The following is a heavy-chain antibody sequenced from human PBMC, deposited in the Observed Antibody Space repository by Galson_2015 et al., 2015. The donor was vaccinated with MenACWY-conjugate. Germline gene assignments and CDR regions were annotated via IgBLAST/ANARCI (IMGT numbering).Heavy chain of an antibody. V-gene: IGHV1-3*01. CDR1: GYTFTTYS. CDR2: INAGNGNT. Sequence: SLKVSCKASGYTFTTYSIHWVRQAPGQRLEWMGWINAGNGNTKYSQNFQGRVTITRDTSATTAYMKLSSLRSEDTAVYYCSRSPKVVGPAAFFDSWGQGTLVTVSS. J-gene: IGHJ4*02. CDR3: SRSPKVVGPAAFFDS. D-gene: IGHD2-2*01.